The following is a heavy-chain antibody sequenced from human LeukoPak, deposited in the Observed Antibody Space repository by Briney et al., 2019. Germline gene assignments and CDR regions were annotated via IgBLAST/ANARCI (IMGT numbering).Heavy chain of an antibody. J-gene: IGHJ6*04. CDR2: ISYDGSNK. Sequence: GGSLRLSCAASGFTFSSYAMHWVRQPPGKGLEWVAVISYDGSNKYYADSVKGRFTISRDNSKNTLYLQMNSLRAEDTAVYYCAREGYCSGGSCYFRLVYYYGMDVWGKGTTVTVSS. V-gene: IGHV3-30*04. D-gene: IGHD2-15*01. CDR3: AREGYCSGGSCYFRLVYYYGMDV. CDR1: GFTFSSYA.